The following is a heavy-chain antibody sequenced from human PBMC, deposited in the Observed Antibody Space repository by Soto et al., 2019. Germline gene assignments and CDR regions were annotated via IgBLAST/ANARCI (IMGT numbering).Heavy chain of an antibody. V-gene: IGHV3-33*08. CDR1: GFTFSSYG. CDR3: AGTTGTTGAFDI. D-gene: IGHD1-1*01. Sequence: GGSLILSCAASGFTFSSYGMHWVRQAPGKGLEWVAVIWYDGSNKYYADSVKGRFTISRDNSKNTLYLQMNSLRAEDTAVYYCAGTTGTTGAFDIWGQGTMVTVSS. J-gene: IGHJ3*02. CDR2: IWYDGSNK.